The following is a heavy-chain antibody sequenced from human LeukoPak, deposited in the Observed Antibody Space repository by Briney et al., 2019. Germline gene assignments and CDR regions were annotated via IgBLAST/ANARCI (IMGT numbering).Heavy chain of an antibody. J-gene: IGHJ3*02. CDR2: ISAYNGNT. V-gene: IGHV1-18*01. CDR1: GYTFTSFG. D-gene: IGHD3-22*01. CDR3: ARLIDYYESSGPRGAFGI. Sequence: ASVNVSCTASGYTFTSFGISWVRQAPGQGVEWMGWISAYNGNTNYAQKRQGRVTMTTDTSTSTAYMELRSLRSDDTPVYYSARLIDYYESSGPRGAFGIWGQGTMVTVSS.